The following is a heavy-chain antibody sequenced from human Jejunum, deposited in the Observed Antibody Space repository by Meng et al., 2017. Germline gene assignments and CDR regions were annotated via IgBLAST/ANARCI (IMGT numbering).Heavy chain of an antibody. D-gene: IGHD4-17*01. V-gene: IGHV4-34*01. Sequence: QLQLWGAGLLKPSETLSLPRAVSGASLKVFYWNWIRQPPGKGLGWIGEISHSGSTNYNPSLKSRVTISVDRSQNQLSLKLTSVSGTDTAVYFCARALGAYGDSGFAYWGQGALVTVSS. CDR1: GASLKVFY. J-gene: IGHJ4*02. CDR2: ISHSGST. CDR3: ARALGAYGDSGFAY.